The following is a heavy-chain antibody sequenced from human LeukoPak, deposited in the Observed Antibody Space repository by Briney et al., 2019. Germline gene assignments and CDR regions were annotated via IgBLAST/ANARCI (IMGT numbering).Heavy chain of an antibody. D-gene: IGHD1-1*01. J-gene: IGHJ6*03. CDR3: ARGPPRGKYYYMDV. Sequence: PGGSLRLSCAASGFTFSSFDMHWVRQPPGKGLQWVSTIGTASETFYPGSVEGRFTLSRDNAKNSLYLQMNSLTAGDTAVYYCARGPPRGKYYYMDVWGKGTTVTVSS. CDR1: GFTFSSFD. V-gene: IGHV3-13*01. CDR2: IGTASET.